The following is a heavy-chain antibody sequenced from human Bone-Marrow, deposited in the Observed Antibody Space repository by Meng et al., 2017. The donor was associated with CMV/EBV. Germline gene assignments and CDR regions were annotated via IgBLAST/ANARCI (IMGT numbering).Heavy chain of an antibody. CDR1: GFTFSDYY. CDR3: AREDDNWFDP. CDR2: ISSDGSSG. V-gene: IGHV3-74*01. J-gene: IGHJ5*02. Sequence: GESLKISCAASGFTFSDYYMSWIRQAPGKGLVWVSRISSDGSSGSYADSVKGRFTVSRDNARNTLYLQMNSLRGEDTAVYYGAREDDNWFDPWRQETLLTVSS.